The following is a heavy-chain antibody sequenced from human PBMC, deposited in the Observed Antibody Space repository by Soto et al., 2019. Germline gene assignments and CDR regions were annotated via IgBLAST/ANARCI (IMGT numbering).Heavy chain of an antibody. D-gene: IGHD3-9*01. CDR1: GGSISSFY. Sequence: SETLSLTCTVSGGSISSFYWSWVRQPPGKGLEWIGFIYYSGSSNYSPSLKSRVTISLDTSKNQFSLKLSSVTAADTAVYYCARQYDSLTGYYMDVWGKGTTVTVSS. V-gene: IGHV4-59*08. CDR3: ARQYDSLTGYYMDV. J-gene: IGHJ6*03. CDR2: IYYSGSS.